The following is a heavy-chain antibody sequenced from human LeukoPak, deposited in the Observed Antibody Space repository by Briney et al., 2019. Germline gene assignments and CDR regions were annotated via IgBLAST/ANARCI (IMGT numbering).Heavy chain of an antibody. J-gene: IGHJ6*02. CDR3: ARTPSYYDILTGSYYYYGMDV. Sequence: SETLSLTCTVSGGSISSYYWSWIRQPPGKGLEWIGYIYYSGSTNYNPSLKSRVTISVDTSKNQFSLKLSSVTAADTAVYYCARTPSYYDILTGSYYYYGMDVWGQGTTVTVSS. V-gene: IGHV4-59*08. CDR2: IYYSGST. CDR1: GGSISSYY. D-gene: IGHD3-9*01.